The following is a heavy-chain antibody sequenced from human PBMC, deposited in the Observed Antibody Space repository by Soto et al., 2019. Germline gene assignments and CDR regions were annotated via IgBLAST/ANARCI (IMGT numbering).Heavy chain of an antibody. V-gene: IGHV4-59*01. Sequence: SETLPHTWTVSGGSISSYYWSWIRQPPGKGLEWIGYIYYSGSTNYNPSLKSRVTISIDTSKNQFSLKLSSVTAADTAVYYCARLKGYSSGWYFSGMDVWGQGTTVTVSS. CDR3: ARLKGYSSGWYFSGMDV. CDR1: GGSISSYY. D-gene: IGHD6-19*01. CDR2: IYYSGST. J-gene: IGHJ6*02.